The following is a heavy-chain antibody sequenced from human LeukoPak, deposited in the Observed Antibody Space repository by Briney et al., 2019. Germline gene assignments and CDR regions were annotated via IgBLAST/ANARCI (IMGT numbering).Heavy chain of an antibody. V-gene: IGHV3-66*01. D-gene: IGHD3-10*01. CDR2: IYSGGST. CDR1: GFTVSSNY. J-gene: IGHJ4*02. CDR3: ARGGQVRGVIMGDFDY. Sequence: GGSLRLSCAASGFTVSSNYMSWVRQAPGKGLEWVSVIYSGGSTYYADSVKGRFTISRDNSKNTLYLQMNSLRAEDTAVYYCARGGQVRGVIMGDFDYWGRGTLVTVSS.